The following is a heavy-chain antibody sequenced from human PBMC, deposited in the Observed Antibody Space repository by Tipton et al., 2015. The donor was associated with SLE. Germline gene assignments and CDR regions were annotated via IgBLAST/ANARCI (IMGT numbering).Heavy chain of an antibody. Sequence: PGLVKPSETLSLTCTVSGGSMSSQYWSWIRQPPGKGLEWIGYIYHSGTTNYNPSLKSRVTISVDTSKNQFSLELSSVTAADAAMYYCARESDYSNSFDSWGQGTLVNVSS. CDR1: GGSMSSQY. D-gene: IGHD4-11*01. CDR2: IYHSGTT. J-gene: IGHJ4*02. V-gene: IGHV4-4*08. CDR3: ARESDYSNSFDS.